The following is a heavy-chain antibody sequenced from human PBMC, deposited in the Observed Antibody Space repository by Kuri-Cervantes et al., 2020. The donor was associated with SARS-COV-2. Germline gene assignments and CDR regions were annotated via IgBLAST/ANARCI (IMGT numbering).Heavy chain of an antibody. CDR1: GGSISSSSYY. J-gene: IGHJ4*02. V-gene: IGHV4-39*01. Sequence: GSLRLSCTASGGSISSSSYYWGWIRQPPGKGLEWIGSIYYSGSTYYNPSLKSRVTISVDTSKNQFSLKLSSVTAADTAVYYCAALAAAGSVDYWGQGTLVTVSS. D-gene: IGHD6-13*01. CDR3: AALAAAGSVDY. CDR2: IYYSGST.